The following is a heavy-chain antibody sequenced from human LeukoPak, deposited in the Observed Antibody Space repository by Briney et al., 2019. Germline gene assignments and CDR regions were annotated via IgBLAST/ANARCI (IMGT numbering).Heavy chain of an antibody. CDR1: GGSISSGGYY. V-gene: IGHV4-61*08. Sequence: SETLSLTCTVSGGSISSGGYYWSWIRQPPGKGLEWIGYIYYSGSTNYNPSLKSRVTISVDTSKNQFSLKLSSVTAADTAVYYCARGVRGIAVAPNWFDPWGQGTLVTVSS. CDR3: ARGVRGIAVAPNWFDP. D-gene: IGHD6-19*01. CDR2: IYYSGST. J-gene: IGHJ5*02.